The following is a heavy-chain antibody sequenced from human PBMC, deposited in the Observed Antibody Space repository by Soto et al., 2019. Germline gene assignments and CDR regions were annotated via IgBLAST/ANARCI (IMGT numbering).Heavy chain of an antibody. CDR3: ARGEQPLVRESYGMDV. J-gene: IGHJ6*02. V-gene: IGHV1-2*02. Sequence: ASVKVSCKASGYTFTGYYMHWVRQAPGQGLEWMGWINPNSGGTNYAQKFQGRVTMTRDTSISTAYMELSRLRSDDTAVYYCARGEQPLVRESYGMDVWGQGTTVTVSS. CDR1: GYTFTGYY. D-gene: IGHD6-13*01. CDR2: INPNSGGT.